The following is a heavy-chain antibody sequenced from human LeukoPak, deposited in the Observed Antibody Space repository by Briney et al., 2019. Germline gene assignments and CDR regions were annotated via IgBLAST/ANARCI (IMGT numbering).Heavy chain of an antibody. J-gene: IGHJ4*02. CDR1: GFTFSNYA. Sequence: GKSLRLSCTASGFTFSNYAMHWVRQAPGKGLEWVAVISFDGINKYYADSVKGRFTISRDSSKNTLYLQMNSLRAEDTAVYYCATEEGSNYYASSGSPDYWGQGTLVTVSS. V-gene: IGHV3-30-3*01. CDR2: ISFDGINK. CDR3: ATEEGSNYYASSGSPDY. D-gene: IGHD3-22*01.